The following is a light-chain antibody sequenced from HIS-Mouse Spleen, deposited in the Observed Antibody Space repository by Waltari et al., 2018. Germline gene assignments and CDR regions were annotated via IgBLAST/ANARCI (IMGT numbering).Light chain of an antibody. CDR2: QDS. J-gene: IGLJ2*01. CDR3: QAWDSSTVV. CDR1: NLGDKY. Sequence: SYELTQPPSVSVSQGQTASITCSGDNLGDKYACWYQQKPGQSPVLVIYQDSKRPSGIPERFSGSNSGNTATLTISGTQAMDEADYYCQAWDSSTVVFGGGTKLTVL. V-gene: IGLV3-1*01.